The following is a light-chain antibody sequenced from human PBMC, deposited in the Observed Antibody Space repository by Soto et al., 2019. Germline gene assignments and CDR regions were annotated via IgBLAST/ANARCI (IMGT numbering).Light chain of an antibody. Sequence: DIQLTQSPSFLSASVGDRVTITCRASQGISSHLAWYQQKPGKAPKLLIFGASNLQSGVPSRFSGSGSGTDFTLTISSLQPEDFATYYCQQNYNTLITFGQGTRLEIK. J-gene: IGKJ5*01. CDR3: QQNYNTLIT. CDR1: QGISSH. V-gene: IGKV1-39*01. CDR2: GAS.